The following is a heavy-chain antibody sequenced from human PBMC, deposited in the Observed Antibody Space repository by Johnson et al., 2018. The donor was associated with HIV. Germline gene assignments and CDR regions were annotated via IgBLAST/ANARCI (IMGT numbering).Heavy chain of an antibody. CDR3: TTDPTSILWFREVGRDAFDL. V-gene: IGHV3-15*01. CDR2: IKSETDGETT. J-gene: IGHJ3*01. D-gene: IGHD3-10*01. CDR1: GFTFSDYY. Sequence: VQLVESGGGLVKPGGSLRLSCAASGFTFSDYYMSWIRQAPGKGLEWVGRIKSETDGETTDYAAPVKGRFTISRDDSKNTLYLQMNSLKTEDTAVYYCTTDPTSILWFREVGRDAFDLWGQGTTVIVSS.